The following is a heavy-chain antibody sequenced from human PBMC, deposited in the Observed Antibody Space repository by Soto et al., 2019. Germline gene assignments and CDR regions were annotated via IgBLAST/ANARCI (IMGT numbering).Heavy chain of an antibody. CDR3: ARGGARFGRADY. CDR2: IDPSDSYT. Sequence: GESLKISCKASGSSFTSYWISWVRQMPGKGLEWMGRIDPSDSYTNYSPSFQGHVTISADKSISTAYLQWSSLKASDTAMYYCARGGARFGRADYWGQGTLVTVSS. J-gene: IGHJ4*02. V-gene: IGHV5-10-1*01. D-gene: IGHD1-26*01. CDR1: GSSFTSYW.